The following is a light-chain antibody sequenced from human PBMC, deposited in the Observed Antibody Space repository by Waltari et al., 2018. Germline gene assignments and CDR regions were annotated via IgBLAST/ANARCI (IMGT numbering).Light chain of an antibody. CDR2: AAS. J-gene: IGKJ4*01. Sequence: DIQMTQSPSSLSASAGDRVTITCRASQGISTYLNWYQQKPGKAPKRLIYAASSLESGVPSRFSDSGSGTDFTLTICSLQPEDFATYYCLQYNSNPLTFGGGTKVEIK. CDR3: LQYNSNPLT. V-gene: IGKV1-17*01. CDR1: QGISTY.